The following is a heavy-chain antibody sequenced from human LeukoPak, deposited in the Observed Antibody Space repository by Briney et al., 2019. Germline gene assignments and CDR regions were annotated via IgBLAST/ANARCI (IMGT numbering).Heavy chain of an antibody. J-gene: IGHJ6*03. D-gene: IGHD6-13*01. CDR2: INWNGGST. CDR3: ARDTVGTGYSSSWYNYYYMDV. Sequence: GGSLRLSCAASGFTFDDYGMRWVRQAPGKGLEWVSGINWNGGSTGYADSVKGRFTISRDNAKNSLYLQMNSLRAEDTALYYCARDTVGTGYSSSWYNYYYMDVWGKGTTVTVSS. V-gene: IGHV3-20*04. CDR1: GFTFDDYG.